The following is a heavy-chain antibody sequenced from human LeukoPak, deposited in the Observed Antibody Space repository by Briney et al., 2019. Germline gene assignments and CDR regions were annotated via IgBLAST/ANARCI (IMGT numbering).Heavy chain of an antibody. J-gene: IGHJ4*02. Sequence: SGGSLRLSCAASGFTFSTYGMDWVRQAPGKGLEWVGRTRNKANSYTTEYAASVKGRFTISRDDSKNSLYLQMNSLKTEDTAVYYCVRDLYDYWGQGTLVTVSS. V-gene: IGHV3-72*01. CDR3: VRDLYDY. CDR2: TRNKANSYTT. CDR1: GFTFSTYG.